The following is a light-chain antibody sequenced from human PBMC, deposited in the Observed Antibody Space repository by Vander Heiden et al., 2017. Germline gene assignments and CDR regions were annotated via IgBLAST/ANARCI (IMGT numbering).Light chain of an antibody. CDR2: AAS. CDR1: QSVNTN. Sequence: EIVMTQSPATLSVSPGERATLSCRASQSVNTNLAWYQQKPGQAPRLLIYAASTRATGIPARFSGSGSGTEFTLTISSLQSEDFAVYYCQHYKNWPRGTFGHRTKVDIK. CDR3: QHYKNWPRGT. V-gene: IGKV3-15*01. J-gene: IGKJ3*01.